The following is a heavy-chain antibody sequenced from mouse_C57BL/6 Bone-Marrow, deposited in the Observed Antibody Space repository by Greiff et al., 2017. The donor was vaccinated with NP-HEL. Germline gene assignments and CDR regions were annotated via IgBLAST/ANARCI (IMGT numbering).Heavy chain of an antibody. CDR1: GYSITSGYD. V-gene: IGHV3-1*01. CDR2: ISYSGST. J-gene: IGHJ2*01. CDR3: ARGFQYYFDY. Sequence: EVQLQESGPGMVKPSQSLSLTCTVTGYSITSGYDWHWIRHFPGNKLEWMGYISYSGSTNYNPSLKSRISITHDTSKNHFFLKLNSVTTEDTATYYCARGFQYYFDYWGQGTTLTVSS.